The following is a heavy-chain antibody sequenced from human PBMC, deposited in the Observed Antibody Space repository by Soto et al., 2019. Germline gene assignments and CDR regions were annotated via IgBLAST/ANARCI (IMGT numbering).Heavy chain of an antibody. V-gene: IGHV3-30-3*01. J-gene: IGHJ3*02. CDR1: GFTFSTYA. CDR2: ISYDGSNK. D-gene: IGHD3-22*01. CDR3: ARGGPYYYDSSDWGAFHI. Sequence: QVQLVESGGCVVQPGRSLRLSCAASGFTFSTYAMNWVRQAPGKGLDWVAVISYDGSNKYYADSVKGRFTISRDNSKNTLYLQMNSLRAEDTTVYYCARGGPYYYDSSDWGAFHIWGQGTMVTVSS.